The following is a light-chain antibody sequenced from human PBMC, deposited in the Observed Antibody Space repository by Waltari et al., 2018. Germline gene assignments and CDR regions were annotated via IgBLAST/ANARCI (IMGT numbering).Light chain of an antibody. J-gene: IGLJ3*02. Sequence: QTVVTQEPSFSVSPGGTVTLTCGLNSGSVSMNYYPTWYQQTPGQAPRTLIYNTNIRSSGVPGRFSGSILGNKAALTITGAQADDESDYYCVLYVSRGIWVFGGGTKLTVL. CDR3: VLYVSRGIWV. V-gene: IGLV8-61*01. CDR1: SGSVSMNYY. CDR2: NTN.